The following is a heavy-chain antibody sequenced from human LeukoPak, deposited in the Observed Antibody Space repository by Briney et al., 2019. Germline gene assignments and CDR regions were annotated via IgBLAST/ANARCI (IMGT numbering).Heavy chain of an antibody. CDR3: AREIGSAARGR. D-gene: IGHD6-13*01. Sequence: PGGSLRLSCATSGFTFDSYWMSWVRQAPGKGLEWVANIKEDGSEKYYVDSVKGRFTISRDSAKNSVYLQMKSLRAEDTAMYYCAREIGSAARGRWGQGILVIVS. CDR1: GFTFDSYW. V-gene: IGHV3-7*05. J-gene: IGHJ4*02. CDR2: IKEDGSEK.